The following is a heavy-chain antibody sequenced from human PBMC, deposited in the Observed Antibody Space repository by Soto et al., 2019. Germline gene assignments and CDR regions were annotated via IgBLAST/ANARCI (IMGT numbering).Heavy chain of an antibody. D-gene: IGHD1-26*01. Sequence: SETLSLTCAVSGGSISGANRWSWVRQPPGKGLEWIGNVYYNGNTYYNPSLKSRLTISVDTSNNQFSLKVKSMTAADTAVYFCARLSGTYNDRYFDYWGQGTLVTVSS. CDR3: ARLSGTYNDRYFDY. CDR2: VYYNGNT. J-gene: IGHJ4*02. CDR1: GGSISGANR. V-gene: IGHV4-4*02.